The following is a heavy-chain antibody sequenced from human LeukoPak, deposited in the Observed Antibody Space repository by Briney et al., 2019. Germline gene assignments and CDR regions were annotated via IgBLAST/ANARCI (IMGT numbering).Heavy chain of an antibody. CDR2: ISAYNGNT. J-gene: IGHJ6*03. CDR1: GYTFTSYG. V-gene: IGHV1-18*01. CDR3: ARSAAARVYYYMDV. D-gene: IGHD6-6*01. Sequence: ASVKVSCKASGYTFTSYGISWGRQSPGQGLEWMGWISAYNGNTNYAQKLQGRVTMTTDTSTSTAYMELRSLRSDDTAVYYCARSAAARVYYYMDVWGKGTTVTVSS.